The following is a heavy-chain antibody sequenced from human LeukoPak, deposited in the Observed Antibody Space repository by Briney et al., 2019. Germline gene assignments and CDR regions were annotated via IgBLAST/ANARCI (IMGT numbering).Heavy chain of an antibody. J-gene: IGHJ4*02. CDR3: AKLSGYSYGFFDY. Sequence: GGSLRLSCAASGFTFSSYSMNWVRQAPGKGLEWVSSISSSSYIYYADSVKGRFTISRDNAKNSLYLQMNSLRAEDTAVYYCAKLSGYSYGFFDYWGQGTLVTVSS. CDR1: GFTFSSYS. D-gene: IGHD5-18*01. V-gene: IGHV3-21*04. CDR2: ISSSSYI.